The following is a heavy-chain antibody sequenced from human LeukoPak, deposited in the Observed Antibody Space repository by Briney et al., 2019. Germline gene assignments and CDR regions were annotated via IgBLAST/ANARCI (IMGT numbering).Heavy chain of an antibody. CDR3: ARGDDSSGYYGAFDI. D-gene: IGHD3-22*01. J-gene: IGHJ3*02. Sequence: GGSLRLSCAASGFTFSSYSMNWVRQAPGKGLEWVSSISSSSSYIYYAGSVKGRFTISRDNAKNSLYLQMNSLRAEDTAVYYCARGDDSSGYYGAFDIWGQGTMVTVSS. V-gene: IGHV3-21*01. CDR2: ISSSSSYI. CDR1: GFTFSSYS.